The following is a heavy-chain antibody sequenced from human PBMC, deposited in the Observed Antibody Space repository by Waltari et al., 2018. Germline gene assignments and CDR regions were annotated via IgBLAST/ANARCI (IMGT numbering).Heavy chain of an antibody. Sequence: QVQLVQSGAEVKKPGASVKVSCKASGYTFTGYYMHWVRQAPGQGLEWMVWINPNSGGTNYAQKFQGRVTMTRDTSISTAYMELSRLRSDDTAVYYCARDHSGSYGSYYYYMDVWGKGTTVTVSS. J-gene: IGHJ6*03. CDR2: INPNSGGT. CDR3: ARDHSGSYGSYYYYMDV. CDR1: GYTFTGYY. D-gene: IGHD1-26*01. V-gene: IGHV1-2*02.